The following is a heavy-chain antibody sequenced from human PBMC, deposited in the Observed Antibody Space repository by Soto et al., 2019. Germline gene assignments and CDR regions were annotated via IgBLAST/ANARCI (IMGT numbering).Heavy chain of an antibody. CDR2: ISGSGGET. Sequence: EVQLLQSGGGLVQPGGSLRLSCTASGFIYSIYAMAWVRQAPGKGLEWVSAISGSGGETYYADSVKGRFTISRDNSKNTVYLQMTNLRAEDTAVYYFAKEIAVAVATPPEYWGQGNLVTVSS. D-gene: IGHD5-12*01. V-gene: IGHV3-23*01. CDR1: GFIYSIYA. CDR3: AKEIAVAVATPPEY. J-gene: IGHJ4*02.